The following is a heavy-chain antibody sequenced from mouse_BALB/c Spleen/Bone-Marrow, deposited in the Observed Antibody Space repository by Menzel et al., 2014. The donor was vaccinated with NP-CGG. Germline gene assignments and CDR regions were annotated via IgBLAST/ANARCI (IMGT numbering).Heavy chain of an antibody. CDR1: GFNFNSYG. V-gene: IGHV5-9-2*01. Sequence: EVQRVESGGGLVKSGGSLKLSCAASGFNFNSYGMSWVRQTPEKRLEWVATISGGGSCTFYPDSVKGRFTISRDNAKNNLYLQLSSLRSEDTALYYCARHAYYDQTEVSFVYWGQGTLVTVSA. CDR2: ISGGGSCT. CDR3: ARHAYYDQTEVSFVY. J-gene: IGHJ3*01. D-gene: IGHD2-4*01.